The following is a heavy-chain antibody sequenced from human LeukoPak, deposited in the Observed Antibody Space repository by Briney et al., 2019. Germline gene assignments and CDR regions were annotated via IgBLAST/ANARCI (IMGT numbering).Heavy chain of an antibody. CDR2: IYYSGST. CDR1: GGSVSSGSYY. D-gene: IGHD3-10*01. CDR3: ARVRNWFGELELEPKSYYGMDV. J-gene: IGHJ6*04. V-gene: IGHV4-61*01. Sequence: SETLSLTCTVSGGSVSSGSYYWSWIRRPPGKGLEWIGYIYYSGSTNYNPSLKSRVTISVDTSKNQFSLKLSSVTAADTAVYYCARVRNWFGELELEPKSYYGMDVWGKGTTVTVSS.